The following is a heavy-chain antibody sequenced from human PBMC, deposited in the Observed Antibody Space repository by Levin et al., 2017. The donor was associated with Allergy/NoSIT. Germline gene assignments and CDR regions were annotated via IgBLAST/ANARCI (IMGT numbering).Heavy chain of an antibody. V-gene: IGHV3-30-3*01. D-gene: IGHD3-10*01. CDR2: ISYDGSNK. J-gene: IGHJ6*02. CDR1: GFTFSSYA. Sequence: GGSLRLSCAASGFTFSSYAMHWVRQAPGKGLEWVAVISYDGSNKYYADSVKGRFTISRDNSKNTLYLQMNSLRAEDTAVYYCARDGPGWRFGSHYYYYGMDVWGQGTTVTVSS. CDR3: ARDGPGWRFGSHYYYYGMDV.